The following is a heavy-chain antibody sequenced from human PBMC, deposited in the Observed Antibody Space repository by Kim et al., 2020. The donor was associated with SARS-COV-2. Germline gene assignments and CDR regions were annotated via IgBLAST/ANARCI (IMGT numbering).Heavy chain of an antibody. D-gene: IGHD6-19*01. CDR3: AREGVGWSHLDY. CDR1: GYTFTGYG. V-gene: IGHV1-18*01. CDR2: ISGYDGKT. Sequence: ASVKVSCKASGYTFTGYGISWVRQAPGQGLEWMGWISGYDGKTDYAKKVQGRVTMTTDTSTSTAFLELRSLRSDDTAVYYCAREGVGWSHLDYWGQGSLVTVPS. J-gene: IGHJ4*02.